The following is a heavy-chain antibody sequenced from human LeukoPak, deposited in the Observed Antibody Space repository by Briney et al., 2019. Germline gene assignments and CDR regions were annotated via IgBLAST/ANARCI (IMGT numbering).Heavy chain of an antibody. J-gene: IGHJ6*02. CDR3: TTDEDWNYARKDV. CDR1: GFTFNYAW. Sequence: GGSLGLSCAASGFTFNYAWMSWVRQVPGKGLEWVGQTVSEIDGGTTDYAAPVKGRFTISRDDSKSTLYLQMNSLKIEDTAVYYCTTDEDWNYARKDVWGQGATVIVSS. V-gene: IGHV3-15*04. D-gene: IGHD1-7*01. CDR2: TVSEIDGGTT.